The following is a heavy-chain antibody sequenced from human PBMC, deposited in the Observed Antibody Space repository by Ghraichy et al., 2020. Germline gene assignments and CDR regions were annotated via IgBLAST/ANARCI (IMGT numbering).Heavy chain of an antibody. J-gene: IGHJ4*02. D-gene: IGHD2-15*01. V-gene: IGHV3-23*01. Sequence: GGSLRLSCAASGFTFSTYAMSWVRQLPGRGLEWVSAVSGSNPGTYYANSVKGRFTISRDNSKNTLYLQMDSLRAEDTAVYYCAKGSLGHCSGSRCYNVDCWGQGTLVKVSS. CDR2: VSGSNPGT. CDR1: GFTFSTYA. CDR3: AKGSLGHCSGSRCYNVDC.